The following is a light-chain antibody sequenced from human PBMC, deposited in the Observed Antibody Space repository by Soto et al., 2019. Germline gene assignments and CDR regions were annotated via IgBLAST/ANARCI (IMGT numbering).Light chain of an antibody. CDR3: HQCDTSPFT. V-gene: IGKV3-20*01. CDR1: QTVSSSY. J-gene: IGKJ4*01. Sequence: EIVLTQSPGTLSLSPGERATLSCRASQTVSSSYLAWYRQKPGQAPRLLIYGASSRATGIPDRFSGSGSGTDFTLTISRLEPEDFAVFYCHQCDTSPFTFGGGTKVEIK. CDR2: GAS.